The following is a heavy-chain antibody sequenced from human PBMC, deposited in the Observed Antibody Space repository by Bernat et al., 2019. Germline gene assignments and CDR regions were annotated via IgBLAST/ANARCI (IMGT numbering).Heavy chain of an antibody. V-gene: IGHV4-59*08. D-gene: IGHD2-21*02. J-gene: IGHJ4*02. CDR2: IYYTGST. Sequence: QVQLQASGPGLVRPSETLSLTCTVSGGSISGYYWSWVRQPPGKGLEQIGYIYYTGSTTYNPSLKSRVTISVDTSTNQFSLRLNSVTAADTAVYYCARLGTGTNPPYDHWGQGTLVTVSS. CDR3: ARLGTGTNPPYDH. CDR1: GGSISGYY.